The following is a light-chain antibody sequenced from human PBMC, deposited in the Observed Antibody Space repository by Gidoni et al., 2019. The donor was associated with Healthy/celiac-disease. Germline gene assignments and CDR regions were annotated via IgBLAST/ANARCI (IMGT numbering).Light chain of an antibody. J-gene: IGKJ1*01. CDR3: QQSYSTPWT. Sequence: DIQMTQSPSSLSASVGGRVTITCRASQSISSYLNWYQQKPGKAPKLLIYAASSLQSGVPSRFSGSGSGTDFTLTISSLQPEDFATYYCQQSYSTPWTFXQXTKVEIK. V-gene: IGKV1-39*01. CDR1: QSISSY. CDR2: AAS.